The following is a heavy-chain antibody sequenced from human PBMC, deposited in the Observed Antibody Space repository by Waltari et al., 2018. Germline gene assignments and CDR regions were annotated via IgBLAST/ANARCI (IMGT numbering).Heavy chain of an antibody. D-gene: IGHD6-13*01. J-gene: IGHJ4*02. Sequence: QVHLVESGGGVVQPGGSLRLSCAASGFTFSSYGMHWVRQAPGKGLEWVTFIHYDGSNKYYADSVKGRFTISRDNSKNTLYLQMNSLRAEDMAMYYCVSPLSAAATGEHYWGQGTLVTVSS. CDR2: IHYDGSNK. V-gene: IGHV3-30*02. CDR1: GFTFSSYG. CDR3: VSPLSAAATGEHY.